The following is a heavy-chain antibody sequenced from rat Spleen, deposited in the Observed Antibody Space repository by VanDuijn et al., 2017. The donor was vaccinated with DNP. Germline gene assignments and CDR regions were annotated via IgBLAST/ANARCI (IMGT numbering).Heavy chain of an antibody. Sequence: EVKLVESGGGLVQPGRSLKLSCAASGFTFSDYYMAWVRQAPAKGLEWVAYIGSPAYAPYHGDSVKGRFTISRDNAKSTLYLQMNSLRSEDMATYYCVRWNSGHFDYWGQGVMVPVSS. CDR2: IGSPAYAP. D-gene: IGHD4-3*01. CDR3: VRWNSGHFDY. CDR1: GFTFSDYY. J-gene: IGHJ2*01. V-gene: IGHV5-22*01.